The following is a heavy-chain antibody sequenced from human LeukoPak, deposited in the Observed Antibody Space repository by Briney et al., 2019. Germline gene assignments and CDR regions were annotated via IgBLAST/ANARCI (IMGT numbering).Heavy chain of an antibody. CDR3: ARASSGSYRY. Sequence: GRSLRLSCAASGFTFDDYAMHWVRQAPGKGLEWVSGISWNSGSIGYADSVKGRFTISRDNAKNTLYLQMNSLRAEDTAVYYCARASSGSYRYWGQGTLVTVSS. CDR2: ISWNSGSI. D-gene: IGHD1-26*01. CDR1: GFTFDDYA. J-gene: IGHJ4*02. V-gene: IGHV3-9*01.